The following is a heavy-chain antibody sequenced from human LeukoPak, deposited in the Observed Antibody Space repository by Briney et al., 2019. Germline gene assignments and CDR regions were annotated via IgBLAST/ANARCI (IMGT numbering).Heavy chain of an antibody. J-gene: IGHJ4*02. V-gene: IGHV1-18*01. Sequence: ASVKVSCKASGYTFNTYGITWLRQAPGQGPEWMAWISTHNGNTKYGQKFQGRVTMTRDTSTSTVYMELSSLRSEDTAVYYCARGNPGVIDYRGQGTLVTVSS. D-gene: IGHD3-10*01. CDR2: ISTHNGNT. CDR1: GYTFNTYG. CDR3: ARGNPGVIDY.